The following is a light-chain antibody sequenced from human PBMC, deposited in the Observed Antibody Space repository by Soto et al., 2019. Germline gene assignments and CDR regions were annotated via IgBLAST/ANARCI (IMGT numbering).Light chain of an antibody. J-gene: IGLJ1*01. CDR3: AAWDDSLNGYV. V-gene: IGLV1-44*01. CDR1: SSNIGSNT. CDR2: SNN. Sequence: QCPLAQPPSASGTPGQRFPMSCSGSSSNIGSNTVNWYKQLAGTAPKLLIYSNNQRPSWVPDRSSGSKSGTSASLAISGLQSEDEADYYCAAWDDSLNGYVFGTGTKVTVL.